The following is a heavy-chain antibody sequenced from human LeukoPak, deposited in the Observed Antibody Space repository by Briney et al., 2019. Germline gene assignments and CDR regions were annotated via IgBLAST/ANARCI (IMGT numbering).Heavy chain of an antibody. V-gene: IGHV3-21*01. CDR3: ARDRSDYYDSSGYYRGELDY. J-gene: IGHJ4*02. D-gene: IGHD3-22*01. CDR2: ISSSSSYI. Sequence: PGGSLRLSCAASGFTFSSYSMNRVRQAPGKGLEWVSSISSSSSYIFYADSVKGRFTISRDNAKNSLYLQMNSLRAEDTAVYYYARDRSDYYDSSGYYRGELDYWGQGTLVTVSS. CDR1: GFTFSSYS.